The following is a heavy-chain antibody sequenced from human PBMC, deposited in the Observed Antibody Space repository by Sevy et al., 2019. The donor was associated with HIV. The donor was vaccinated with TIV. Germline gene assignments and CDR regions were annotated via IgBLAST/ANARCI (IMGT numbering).Heavy chain of an antibody. Sequence: GGSLRLSCAASGFIFSDYYMAWVRQAPGKGLEWISYVSRGGYTIYYANSVEGRFSISRDDARDSLFLQMASLRAEDTAFYHCVRGADYDGADWGFDYWGQGALVTVSS. V-gene: IGHV3-11*01. CDR2: VSRGGYTI. D-gene: IGHD3-22*01. CDR3: VRGADYDGADWGFDY. CDR1: GFIFSDYY. J-gene: IGHJ4*02.